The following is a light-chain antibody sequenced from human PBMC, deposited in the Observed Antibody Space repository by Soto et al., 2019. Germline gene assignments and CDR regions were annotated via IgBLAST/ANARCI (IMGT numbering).Light chain of an antibody. J-gene: IGLJ2*01. CDR2: DVT. V-gene: IGLV2-14*03. CDR3: TSYTSTSSYVA. CDR1: STDDGGHYY. Sequence: QPVLTQPASVSGSPGQSITISCTGTSTDDGGHYYVSWYQQHPGKAPKLIIYDVTDRPSGVSHRFSGSKSGNTASLTISGLQTEDEADYYCTSYTSTSSYVAVGGGTKLTVL.